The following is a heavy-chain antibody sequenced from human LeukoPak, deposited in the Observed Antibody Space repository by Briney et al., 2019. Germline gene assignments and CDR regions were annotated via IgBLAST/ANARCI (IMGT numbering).Heavy chain of an antibody. J-gene: IGHJ4*02. CDR2: INPNNGGT. Sequence: ASVKVSCKASGYTFTGYYMHWGRQAPGQGVEWMGWINPNNGGTKYAQKLQGRVTMTRDTSISTAYMELSRLRSDDTAVYYCARGFIVGATTFIDWGQGTLVTVSS. CDR3: ARGFIVGATTFID. V-gene: IGHV1-2*02. CDR1: GYTFTGYY. D-gene: IGHD1-26*01.